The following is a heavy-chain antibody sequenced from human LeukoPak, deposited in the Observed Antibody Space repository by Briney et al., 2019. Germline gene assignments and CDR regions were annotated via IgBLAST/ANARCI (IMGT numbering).Heavy chain of an antibody. V-gene: IGHV3-30-3*01. CDR2: ISYDGSRP. CDR3: ARDYYGSGSSSCGMDV. Sequence: GGSLRLSCAASGFTFSNYTMNWVRQAPDKGLEWVAMISYDGSRPYHADSVKGRFTISRDNSKNTLYLQMNSLRTEDTAVYYCARDYYGSGSSSCGMDVWGLGTTVTVSS. J-gene: IGHJ6*02. D-gene: IGHD3-10*01. CDR1: GFTFSNYT.